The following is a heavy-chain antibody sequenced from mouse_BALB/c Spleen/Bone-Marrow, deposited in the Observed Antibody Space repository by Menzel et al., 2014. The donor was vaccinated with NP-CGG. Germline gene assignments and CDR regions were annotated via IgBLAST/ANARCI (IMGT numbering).Heavy chain of an antibody. Sequence: VQLQQSGGGLVKPGGSLKLSCAASGFTFSDYYMYWVRQTPEKRLEWVATISDGGSHTYYPDSVKGRFTISRDNAKNNLYLQMSSLKSEDTAMYYCARGSSYFDYWGQGTTLTVSS. CDR1: GFTFSDYY. CDR2: ISDGGSHT. J-gene: IGHJ2*01. CDR3: ARGSSYFDY. D-gene: IGHD1-1*01. V-gene: IGHV5-4*02.